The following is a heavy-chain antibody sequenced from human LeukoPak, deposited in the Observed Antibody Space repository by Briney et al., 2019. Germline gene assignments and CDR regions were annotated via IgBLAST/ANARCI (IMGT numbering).Heavy chain of an antibody. Sequence: SETLSLTCTVSGGSIRSGSHYWAWIRQPPGKGLEWIGSIYYSGSTYYNPSLENRVTISIDTSKNHFSLKLSSLSAADTSVYYCAKRDDSGGNSVDLWGQGTLVTVS. D-gene: IGHD3-22*01. CDR1: GGSIRSGSHY. CDR3: AKRDDSGGNSVDL. J-gene: IGHJ4*02. V-gene: IGHV4-39*02. CDR2: IYYSGST.